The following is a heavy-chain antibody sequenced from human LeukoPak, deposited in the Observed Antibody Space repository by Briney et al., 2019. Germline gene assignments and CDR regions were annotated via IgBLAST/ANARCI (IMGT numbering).Heavy chain of an antibody. CDR2: IYSGGST. V-gene: IGHV3-66*01. CDR3: ATSGWWGYFDY. D-gene: IGHD6-19*01. CDR1: GFTVSSNH. J-gene: IGHJ4*02. Sequence: GGSLRLSCAASGFTVSSNHMSWVRQAPGKGLEWVSIIYSGGSTYYADSVRGRFTISRDNSKNTLYLLMNSLRAEDTAVYYCATSGWWGYFDYWGQGTLVTVSS.